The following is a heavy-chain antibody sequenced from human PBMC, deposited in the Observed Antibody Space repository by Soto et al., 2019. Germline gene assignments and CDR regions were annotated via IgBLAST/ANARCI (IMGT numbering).Heavy chain of an antibody. CDR1: GFTFSNYY. CDR3: ARSYSSGWEFDY. J-gene: IGHJ4*02. CDR2: ISSTGRTI. V-gene: IGHV3-11*01. Sequence: LRLSCGASGFTFSNYYMSWIRQAPGKGLEWVSYISSTGRTIYYADSVKGRFTVSRDNAQNSLSLKLNSLRVEDTAVYYCARSYSSGWEFDYWGQGTQVTVYS. D-gene: IGHD6-19*01.